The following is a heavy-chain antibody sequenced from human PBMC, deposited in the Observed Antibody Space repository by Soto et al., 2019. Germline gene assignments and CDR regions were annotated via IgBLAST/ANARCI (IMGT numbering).Heavy chain of an antibody. CDR1: GVSISNYY. CDR3: ARGPHDYSNYDNWLDP. V-gene: IGHV4-59*01. D-gene: IGHD4-4*01. CDR2: IYYNGGT. Sequence: PSETLSLTCIVSGVSISNYYWSWIRQPPGKGLEWIGYIYYNGGTNYNPSLKSRVTVSVDTSQNQISLKLRSVTAADTAVYYCARGPHDYSNYDNWLDPWGQGILVTVSS. J-gene: IGHJ5*02.